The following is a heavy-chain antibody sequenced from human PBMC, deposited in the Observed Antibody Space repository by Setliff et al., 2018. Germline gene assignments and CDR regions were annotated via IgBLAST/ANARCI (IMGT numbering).Heavy chain of an antibody. CDR3: ARRDSTGFYGYSFDF. CDR2: INHTGST. D-gene: IGHD3-22*01. J-gene: IGHJ4*02. V-gene: IGHV4-34*01. Sequence: KTSETLSLTCAVYGGSFSGYYWSWIRQPPGKGLEWIGEINHTGSTNYSPSLKSRVTISVDTSKNQFSLKLTSVSAADTAVYYCARRDSTGFYGYSFDFWGQGTLVTVSS. CDR1: GGSFSGYY.